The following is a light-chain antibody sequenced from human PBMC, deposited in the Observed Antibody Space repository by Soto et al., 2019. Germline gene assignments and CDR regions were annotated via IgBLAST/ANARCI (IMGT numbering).Light chain of an antibody. CDR3: QQNYRATPWT. CDR1: QNINNY. J-gene: IGKJ1*01. V-gene: IGKV1-39*01. CDR2: DAS. Sequence: DIQMTQSPSSLSASVGDRVTITCQASQNINNYLNWYQQKPGRAPKLLIYDASNLEAGVPSRFSGGGSGTDFTLNISSLQPDDFATYYCQQNYRATPWTFGQGTKVDIK.